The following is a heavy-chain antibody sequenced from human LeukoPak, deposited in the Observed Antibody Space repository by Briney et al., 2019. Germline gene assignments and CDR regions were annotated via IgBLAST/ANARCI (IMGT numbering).Heavy chain of an antibody. CDR1: GFTVSSNY. J-gene: IGHJ4*02. D-gene: IGHD3-16*01. CDR2: IYSGGST. CDR3: ARDGPPLGVSYFDY. Sequence: GGSLRLSCTVSGFTVSSNYMSWVRQAPGKGLEWVSVIYSGGSTYYADSVKGRFTISRDNPKNTLYLQMNSLRAEDTAVYYCARDGPPLGVSYFDYWGQGTLVTVSS. V-gene: IGHV3-66*01.